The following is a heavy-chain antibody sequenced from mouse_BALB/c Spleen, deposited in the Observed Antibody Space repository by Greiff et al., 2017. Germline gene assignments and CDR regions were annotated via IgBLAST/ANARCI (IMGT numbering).Heavy chain of an antibody. CDR2: IFPGSGNT. D-gene: IGHD1-2*01. J-gene: IGHJ2*01. CDR3: ARFITTGSFDY. V-gene: IGHV1-66*01. CDR1: GHSFTSYY. Sequence: VQLQQSGPELVKPGASVKISCKASGHSFTSYYIYWVKQRPGQGLEWIGWIFPGSGNTKYNEKFKGKATLTADTSSSTAYMQLSSLTSEDSAVYFCARFITTGSFDYWGQGTTLTVSS.